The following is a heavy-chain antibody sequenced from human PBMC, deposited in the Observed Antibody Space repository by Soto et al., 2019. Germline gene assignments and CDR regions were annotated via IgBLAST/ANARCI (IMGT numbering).Heavy chain of an antibody. D-gene: IGHD2-8*01. J-gene: IGHJ4*02. Sequence: ASVKVPCKASGGTFSSYTISWVRQAPGQGLEWMGRIIPILGIANYAQKFQGRVTITADKSTSTAYMELSSLRSEDTAVYYCARDYGVYAKTALFDYWGQGTLVTVSS. CDR2: IIPILGIA. CDR1: GGTFSSYT. CDR3: ARDYGVYAKTALFDY. V-gene: IGHV1-69*04.